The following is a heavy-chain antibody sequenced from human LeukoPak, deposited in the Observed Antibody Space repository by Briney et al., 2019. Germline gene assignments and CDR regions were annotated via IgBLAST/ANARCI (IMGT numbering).Heavy chain of an antibody. CDR1: GYSFTSNY. CDR3: ARDQEGFDY. J-gene: IGHJ4*02. CDR2: FHPSDGST. Sequence: ASAKVSCKVAGYSFTSNYIHWVRQAPGQGLEWMGMFHPSDGSTSYAQRFHDRVTVTRDTSTSTVNMELSGLRSEDTAVYYCARDQEGFDYWGQVTLVTVSS. V-gene: IGHV1-46*01.